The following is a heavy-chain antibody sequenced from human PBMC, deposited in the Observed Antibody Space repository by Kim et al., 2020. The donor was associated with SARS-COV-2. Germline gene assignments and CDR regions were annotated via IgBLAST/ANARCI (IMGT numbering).Heavy chain of an antibody. CDR3: AREYSSGPWAFDI. Sequence: YAVSVKSRITINPDTSKNQFSLQLNSVTPEDTAVYYCAREYSSGPWAFDIWGQGTMVTVSS. V-gene: IGHV6-1*01. D-gene: IGHD6-19*01. J-gene: IGHJ3*02.